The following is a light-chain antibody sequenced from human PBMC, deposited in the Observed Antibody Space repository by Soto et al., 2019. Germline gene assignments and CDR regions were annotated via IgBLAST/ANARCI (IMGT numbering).Light chain of an antibody. CDR1: SSNIGSNY. CDR2: RNN. V-gene: IGLV1-47*01. CDR3: AAWDDSLSGWV. J-gene: IGLJ3*02. Sequence: QSVLTQPPSASGTPGQRVTISCSGSSSNIGSNYVYWYQQLPGTAPKLLIYRNNQRPSGVPDRFSGSKSGTSASLAISGLRSEDEADYYCAAWDDSLSGWVFGGGTQLIVL.